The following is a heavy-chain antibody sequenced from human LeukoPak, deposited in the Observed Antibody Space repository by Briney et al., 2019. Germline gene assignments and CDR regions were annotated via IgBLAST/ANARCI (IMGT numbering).Heavy chain of an antibody. D-gene: IGHD3-22*01. CDR3: AKRGVVIRVILVGFHKEAYYFDS. V-gene: IGHV3-23*01. CDR2: ISDSGGRT. J-gene: IGHJ4*02. CDR1: GITLSNYG. Sequence: GGSLRLSCAVSGITLSNYGMSWVRQAPGKGLEWVAGISDSGGRTKYADSVKGRFTISRDNSKNTLYLQMSSLRAEDTAVYFCAKRGVVIRVILVGFHKEAYYFDSWGQGALVTVSS.